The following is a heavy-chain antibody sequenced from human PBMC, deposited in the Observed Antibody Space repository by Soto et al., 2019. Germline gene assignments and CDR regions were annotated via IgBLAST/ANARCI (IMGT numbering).Heavy chain of an antibody. CDR1: GFTFRSYG. V-gene: IGHV3-33*01. Sequence: QVQLVESGGGVVQPGRSLRLSCAASGFTFRSYGMHWVRQAPGKGLEWVAGIWYDGSNKYYADSVKGRFTISRDNSKNTLYLEMNSLSAEDTAVYYCARDKGAGDYVDGAFDLWGQGTMVTVS. CDR3: ARDKGAGDYVDGAFDL. CDR2: IWYDGSNK. D-gene: IGHD4-17*01. J-gene: IGHJ3*01.